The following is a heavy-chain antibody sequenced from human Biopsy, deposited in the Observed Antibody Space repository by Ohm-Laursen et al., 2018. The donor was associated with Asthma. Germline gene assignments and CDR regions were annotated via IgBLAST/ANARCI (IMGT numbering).Heavy chain of an antibody. CDR2: IYYSGRT. V-gene: IGHV4-39*02. D-gene: IGHD6-6*01. CDR1: GDAMSTSGSY. J-gene: IGHJ2*01. CDR3: ARAVSSSSYWYFDL. Sequence: SETLSLTCFVSGDAMSTSGSYWGWIRQSPGKGLEWIGGIYYSGRTYYNPSLESRVTISADTSKNHFSRKVTSVTAADTAVYYCARAVSSSSYWYFDLWGRGDLVTVSS.